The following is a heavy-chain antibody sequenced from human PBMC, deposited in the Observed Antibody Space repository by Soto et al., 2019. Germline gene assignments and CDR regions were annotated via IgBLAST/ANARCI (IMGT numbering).Heavy chain of an antibody. CDR1: GGSISSYY. V-gene: IGHV4-59*01. CDR3: ARGFHCPSWTPET. J-gene: IGHJ5*02. CDR2: IYYSGST. Sequence: ETLSLTCTVSGGSISSYYWSWIRQPPGKGLEWIGCIYYSGSTNYNASLKSRVTISVDTSKSQFSLMVTSVTAADTAVYFCARGFHCPSWTPETWGQGTLVTVSS. D-gene: IGHD6-13*01.